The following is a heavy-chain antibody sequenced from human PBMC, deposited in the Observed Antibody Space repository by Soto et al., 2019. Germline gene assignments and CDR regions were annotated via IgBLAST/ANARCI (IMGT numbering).Heavy chain of an antibody. CDR3: ARGPPCHRGYDYIWGSYRHRGKPCYFDY. CDR2: NNHSGST. CDR1: GGSFSGYY. Sequence: PSETLSLTCAVYGGSFSGYYWSWIRQPPGKGLEWIGENNHSGSTNYNPSLKSRVTISVDTSKNQFSLKLSSVTAADTAVYYCARGPPCHRGYDYIWGSYRHRGKPCYFDYWGQGTLVTVAS. D-gene: IGHD3-16*02. V-gene: IGHV4-34*01. J-gene: IGHJ4*02.